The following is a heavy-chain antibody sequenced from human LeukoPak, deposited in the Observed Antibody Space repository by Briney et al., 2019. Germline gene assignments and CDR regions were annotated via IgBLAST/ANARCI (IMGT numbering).Heavy chain of an antibody. D-gene: IGHD5-12*01. CDR2: ISGSGGST. J-gene: IGHJ4*02. CDR3: AKDKNVGAVAKFLDY. V-gene: IGHV3-23*01. Sequence: GGSLRLSCAASGFTFSSYAVSWVRQAPGKGLEXXSAISGSGGSTYYADSVKGRFTISRDNSKNTLYLQMNSLRAEDTAVYYCAKDKNVGAVAKFLDYWGQGTLVTVSS. CDR1: GFTFSSYA.